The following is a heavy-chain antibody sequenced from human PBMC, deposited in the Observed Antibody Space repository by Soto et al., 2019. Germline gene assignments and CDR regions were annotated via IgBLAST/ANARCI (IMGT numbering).Heavy chain of an antibody. Sequence: GGSLRLSCAASGFTFSSYAMSWVRQAPGKGLEWVSAISGSGGSTYYADSVKGRFTISRDNSKNTLYLQMNSLRAEDTAVYYCAKDVPAAINYYYYYGMDVWGQGTTVTVSS. J-gene: IGHJ6*02. CDR3: AKDVPAAINYYYYYGMDV. CDR1: GFTFSSYA. V-gene: IGHV3-23*01. D-gene: IGHD2-2*02. CDR2: ISGSGGST.